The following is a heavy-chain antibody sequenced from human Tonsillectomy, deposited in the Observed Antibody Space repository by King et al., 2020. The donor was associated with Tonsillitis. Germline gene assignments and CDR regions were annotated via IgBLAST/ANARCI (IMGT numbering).Heavy chain of an antibody. Sequence: TLKESGPTLVKPTQTLTLTCTFSGFSLSTSGVGVGWIRQPPGKALEWLALIYWSDDKRYSPSLKSRLTITKNTSKKQVVLTMTNMDPVYTAKYYCAHNAPRESFAWLPRNWFAPWGQGTLVTVSS. J-gene: IGHJ5*02. CDR3: AHNAPRESFAWLPRNWFAP. CDR2: IYWSDDK. CDR1: GFSLSTSGVG. V-gene: IGHV2-5*01. D-gene: IGHD3-9*01.